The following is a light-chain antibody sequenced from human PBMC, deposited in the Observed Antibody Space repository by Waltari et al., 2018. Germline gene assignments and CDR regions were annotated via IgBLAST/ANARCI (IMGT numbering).Light chain of an antibody. V-gene: IGKV4-1*01. CDR2: WSS. J-gene: IGKJ1*01. Sequence: DLVMTQSPDSLAVSLGARATIHCKSSQSVLFSSSNKNYLAWYQQKPGQPPKLLIYWSSTRESGVPDRFSGSGSGRDFTLTISSLQAEDVAVYYCQQYYSGRTFGQGTKVEIK. CDR3: QQYYSGRT. CDR1: QSVLFSSSNKNY.